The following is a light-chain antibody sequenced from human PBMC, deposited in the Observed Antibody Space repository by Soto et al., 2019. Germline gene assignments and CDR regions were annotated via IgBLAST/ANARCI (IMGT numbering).Light chain of an antibody. Sequence: QSVLTQPASVSESPGQSITISCTGTSSDVGGFNYVSWYQQHPGKAPKLMIYDVTNRPSGVSYRFSGSKSGNTASLTISGLQAEDEPDYYCNSYTSSSTYVFGTGTKVTVL. CDR1: SSDVGGFNY. V-gene: IGLV2-14*03. J-gene: IGLJ1*01. CDR3: NSYTSSSTYV. CDR2: DVT.